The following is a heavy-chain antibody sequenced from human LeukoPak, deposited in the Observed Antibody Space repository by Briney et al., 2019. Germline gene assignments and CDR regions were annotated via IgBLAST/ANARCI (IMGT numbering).Heavy chain of an antibody. V-gene: IGHV3-30*18. CDR1: GFTFSSYG. J-gene: IGHJ4*02. Sequence: GGSLRLSCAASGFTFSSYGMHWVRQAPGKGLEWVAVISYDGSNKHYADSVKGRFTISRDNSKNTLYLQMNSLRAEDTALYYCAKDASLVGAPPTFDYWGQGTLVTVSS. CDR3: AKDASLVGAPPTFDY. CDR2: ISYDGSNK. D-gene: IGHD1-26*01.